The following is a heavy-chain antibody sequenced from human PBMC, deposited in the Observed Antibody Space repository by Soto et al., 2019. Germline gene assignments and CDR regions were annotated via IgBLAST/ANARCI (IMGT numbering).Heavy chain of an antibody. V-gene: IGHV3-49*03. Sequence: CFLQETRKGLEWVGFIRTKAYGGTTEYAASVKGRFTISRDDSKTIAYLQMNSLKTEDTAVYYCTRETSSGYAYWGQGTLVTVSS. D-gene: IGHD5-12*01. J-gene: IGHJ4*02. CDR3: TRETSSGYAY. CDR2: IRTKAYGGTT.